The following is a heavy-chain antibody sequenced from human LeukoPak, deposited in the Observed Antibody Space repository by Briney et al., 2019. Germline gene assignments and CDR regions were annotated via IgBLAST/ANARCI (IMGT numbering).Heavy chain of an antibody. CDR3: ARQGLVLLWFGESPLYFDY. CDR1: GGSISSSSYY. V-gene: IGHV4-39*01. CDR2: MYYRGST. Sequence: SETLSLTCTVSGGSISSSSYYWGWIRQPPGKGLEWIGSMYYRGSTYHNPSLKSRVTISVDTSKNQFSLKLSSVTAADTAVYYCARQGLVLLWFGESPLYFDYWGQGTLVTVSS. J-gene: IGHJ4*02. D-gene: IGHD3-10*01.